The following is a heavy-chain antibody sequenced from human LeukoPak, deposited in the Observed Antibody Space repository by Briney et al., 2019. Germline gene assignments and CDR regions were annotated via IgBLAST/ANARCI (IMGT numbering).Heavy chain of an antibody. J-gene: IGHJ3*02. CDR1: GGSISSYY. V-gene: IGHV4-59*08. CDR3: ATSHYDDSSGGAFDI. Sequence: SETLSLTCTVSGGSISSYYWSWIRQPPGKGLEWIGYIYYSGSTNYNPSLKSRVTISVDTSKNQFSLKLSSVTAADTAVYYCATSHYDDSSGGAFDIWGQGTMVTVSS. D-gene: IGHD3-22*01. CDR2: IYYSGST.